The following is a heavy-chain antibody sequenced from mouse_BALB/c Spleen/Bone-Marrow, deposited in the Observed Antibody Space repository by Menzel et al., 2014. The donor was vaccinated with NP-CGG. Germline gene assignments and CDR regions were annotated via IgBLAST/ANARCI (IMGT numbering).Heavy chain of an antibody. CDR2: IRNKANGYTT. D-gene: IGHD1-1*01. V-gene: IGHV7-3*02. J-gene: IGHJ2*01. CDR3: ARDSRSTVSHFDY. CDR1: GFTFTDYY. Sequence: EVKLVESGGGLVQPGGSLRLSCATSGFTFTDYYMNWVRQPPGKALEWLGFIRNKANGYTTEYSASVKGRFTISRDNSQSILYLQMNTLRAEDSATYYCARDSRSTVSHFDYWGQGTTLTFSS.